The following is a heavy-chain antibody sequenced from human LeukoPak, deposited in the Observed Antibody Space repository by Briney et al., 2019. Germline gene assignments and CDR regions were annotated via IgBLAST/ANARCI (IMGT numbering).Heavy chain of an antibody. Sequence: PSQTLSLTCTVSGGSISSGSYYWNWIRQPAGKGLEWIGRIYTRGNTNYNPSLKSRVTISLDTSKNQVSLKLSSVTAADTAVYYCARQNADGYNYALDSWGQGTLVTVSS. J-gene: IGHJ4*02. CDR1: GGSISSGSYY. V-gene: IGHV4-61*02. CDR3: ARQNADGYNYALDS. CDR2: IYTRGNT. D-gene: IGHD5-18*01.